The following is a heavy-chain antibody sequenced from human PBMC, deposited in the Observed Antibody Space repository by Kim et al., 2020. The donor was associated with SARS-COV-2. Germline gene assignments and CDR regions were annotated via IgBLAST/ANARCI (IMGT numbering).Heavy chain of an antibody. CDR3: ARVGYDYVWGSYRDYYYYYGMDV. J-gene: IGHJ6*02. V-gene: IGHV3-11*05. CDR1: GFTFSDYY. D-gene: IGHD3-16*02. CDR2: ISSSSSYT. Sequence: GGSLRLSCAASGFTFSDYYMSWILQAPGKGLEWVSYISSSSSYTNYADSGKGRFTISRDNAKNSLYLQMNSLRAEDTAVYYCARVGYDYVWGSYRDYYYYYGMDVWGQGTTVTVSS.